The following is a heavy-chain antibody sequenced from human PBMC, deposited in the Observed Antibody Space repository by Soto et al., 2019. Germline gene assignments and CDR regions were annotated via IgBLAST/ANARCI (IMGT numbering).Heavy chain of an antibody. CDR3: ATPTVRDYYYYYGMDV. V-gene: IGHV1-46*03. Sequence: QVQLVQSGAEVKKPGASVKVSCKASGYTFTSYYMHWVRQAPGQGLEWMGIINPSGGSTSYVQKFQGRVTMTRDTSTSTVYMELSSLRSEDTAVYYCATPTVRDYYYYYGMDVWGQGTTVTVSS. J-gene: IGHJ6*02. CDR2: INPSGGST. CDR1: GYTFTSYY.